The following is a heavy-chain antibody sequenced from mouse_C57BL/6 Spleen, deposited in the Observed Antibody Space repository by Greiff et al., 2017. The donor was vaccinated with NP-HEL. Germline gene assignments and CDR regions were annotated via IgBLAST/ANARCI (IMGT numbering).Heavy chain of an antibody. D-gene: IGHD1-1*01. Sequence: VQLQQPGAELVRPGTSVKLSCKASGYTFTSYWMPWVKQRPGQGLEWIGVLYPSASYTNYNPKFYGKATLPVDTSSSTAYMQLSLLTSEDSAVYYGAREGSNLFAYWGQGTLVTDTA. V-gene: IGHV1-59*01. CDR1: GYTFTSYW. J-gene: IGHJ3*01. CDR2: LYPSASYT. CDR3: AREGSNLFAY.